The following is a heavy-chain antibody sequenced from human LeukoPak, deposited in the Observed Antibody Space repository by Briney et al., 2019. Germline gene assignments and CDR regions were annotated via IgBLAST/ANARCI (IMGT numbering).Heavy chain of an antibody. V-gene: IGHV4-4*09. D-gene: IGHD3-3*01. J-gene: IGHJ4*02. Sequence: PSETLSLTCTVSGGSISGYYWSWIRQPPGKGLEWIGYIFTSGTTNYDPSLRGRLTMSVDTSKNQFSLKLSSVTAADTAVYYCAREERYDFWSGSSYFDYWGQGTLVTVSS. CDR3: AREERYDFWSGSSYFDY. CDR2: IFTSGTT. CDR1: GGSISGYY.